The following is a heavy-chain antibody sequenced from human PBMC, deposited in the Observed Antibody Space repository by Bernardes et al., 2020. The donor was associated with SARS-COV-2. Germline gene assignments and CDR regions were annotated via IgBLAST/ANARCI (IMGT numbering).Heavy chain of an antibody. CDR1: GGTFSSYA. D-gene: IGHD3-3*01. V-gene: IGHV1-69*13. CDR3: ARVGGNHRDIWSGYPYFDY. J-gene: IGHJ4*02. Sequence: SEKVSCRASGGTFSSYAISWVRQAPGQGLEWMGGIIPMFGTANYAQNFQGRVTITADESTSTAYMELSSLRSEDTAVYYCARVGGNHRDIWSGYPYFDYWGQGTLVTVSS. CDR2: IIPMFGTA.